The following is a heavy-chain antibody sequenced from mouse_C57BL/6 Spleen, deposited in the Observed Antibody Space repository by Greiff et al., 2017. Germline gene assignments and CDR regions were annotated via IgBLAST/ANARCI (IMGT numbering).Heavy chain of an antibody. Sequence: QVQLQQSGAELVKPGASVKLSCKASGYTFTEYTIHWVKQRSGQGLEWIGWFYPGSGSIKYNEKFKDKATLTADKSSSTVYMELSRLTSEDSAVYFCARHEGYYDYDGGYAMDYWGQGTSDTVSS. D-gene: IGHD2-4*01. CDR3: ARHEGYYDYDGGYAMDY. V-gene: IGHV1-62-2*01. CDR2: FYPGSGSI. CDR1: GYTFTEYT. J-gene: IGHJ4*01.